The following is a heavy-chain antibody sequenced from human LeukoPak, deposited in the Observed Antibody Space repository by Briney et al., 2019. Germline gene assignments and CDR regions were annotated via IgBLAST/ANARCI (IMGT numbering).Heavy chain of an antibody. V-gene: IGHV4-39*01. Sequence: SETLSLTCTVSGGSISSSSYYWGWIRQPPGKGLEWIGSIYYSGSTYYNPSLKSRVTISVDTSKNQFSLKLSSVTAADTAVYYCARRGYHCSSISCTFEYYFDYWGQGTLVTVSS. J-gene: IGHJ4*02. D-gene: IGHD2-2*01. CDR3: ARRGYHCSSISCTFEYYFDY. CDR2: IYYSGST. CDR1: GGSISSSSYY.